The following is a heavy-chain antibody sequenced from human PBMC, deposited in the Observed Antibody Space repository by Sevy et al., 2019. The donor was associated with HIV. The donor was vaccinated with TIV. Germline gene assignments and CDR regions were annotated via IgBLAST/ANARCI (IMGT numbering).Heavy chain of an antibody. V-gene: IGHV3-30*02. CDR2: IRYDGSDK. CDR1: GFTFRNFG. CDR3: AKDLAGPGRRYFDY. Sequence: GGCLRLSCTASGFTFRNFGMHWVRQVPGKGLEWVTFIRYDGSDKYYAASVKGRFTISRDDSNNTLYLQMDSLRTEDTAIYYCAKDLAGPGRRYFDYWGQGTLVTVSS. J-gene: IGHJ4*02. D-gene: IGHD6-13*01.